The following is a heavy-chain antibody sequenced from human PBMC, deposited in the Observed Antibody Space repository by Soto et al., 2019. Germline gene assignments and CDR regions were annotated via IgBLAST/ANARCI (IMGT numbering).Heavy chain of an antibody. Sequence: ASVKVSCKASGYTFTGYYMHWVRQAPGQGLEWMGWINPNSGGTNYAQKFQGWVTMTRDTSISTAYMELSRLRSDDTAVYYCARDADPRYYDILTGHQLNYYMDVWGKGTTVTVSS. D-gene: IGHD3-9*01. CDR2: INPNSGGT. CDR3: ARDADPRYYDILTGHQLNYYMDV. V-gene: IGHV1-2*04. CDR1: GYTFTGYY. J-gene: IGHJ6*03.